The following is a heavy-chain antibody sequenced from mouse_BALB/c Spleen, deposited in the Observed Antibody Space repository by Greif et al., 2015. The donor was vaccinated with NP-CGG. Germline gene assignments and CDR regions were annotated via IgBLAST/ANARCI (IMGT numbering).Heavy chain of an antibody. CDR2: INPSNGGA. CDR3: TRGRRRDFDF. CDR1: GYTFISYY. Sequence: VQLQQSGAELVKPGASVKLSCKASGYTFISYYMYWVKQGPGQGLEWIGEINPSNGGANLNEKFKSKATLTVDKSSSTAYMQLSSLTSEDSAVYFCTRGRRRDFDFWGQGTTLTVSS. J-gene: IGHJ2*01. D-gene: IGHD1-2*01. V-gene: IGHV1S81*02.